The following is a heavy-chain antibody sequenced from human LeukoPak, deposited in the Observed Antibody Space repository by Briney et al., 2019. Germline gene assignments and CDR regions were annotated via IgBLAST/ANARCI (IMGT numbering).Heavy chain of an antibody. Sequence: SETLSLTCTVSGGSISSSSYYWGWIRQPPGRGLEWIGTIYYSGSTYYNPSLKSRVTLSVDTSKNQFSLKLSSVTAEDTAVYYCARDPSYLYYDRQPRDAFDIWGQGTMVTVSS. CDR3: ARDPSYLYYDRQPRDAFDI. D-gene: IGHD3-22*01. V-gene: IGHV4-39*02. CDR2: IYYSGST. J-gene: IGHJ3*02. CDR1: GGSISSSSYY.